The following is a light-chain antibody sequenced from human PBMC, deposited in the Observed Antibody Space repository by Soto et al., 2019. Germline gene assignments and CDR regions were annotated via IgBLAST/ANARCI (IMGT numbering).Light chain of an antibody. CDR1: QSITSN. CDR2: GAS. V-gene: IGKV3D-15*02. Sequence: EIVMTQSPATLSVSPGERATLSCRASQSITSNLAWYQQKPGQAPTLLIFGASKRATGIPARFSGSGSGRDFTLTISGLEPEDFAVYYCQQYGSSPLISFGQGTRLEIK. CDR3: QQYGSSPLIS. J-gene: IGKJ5*01.